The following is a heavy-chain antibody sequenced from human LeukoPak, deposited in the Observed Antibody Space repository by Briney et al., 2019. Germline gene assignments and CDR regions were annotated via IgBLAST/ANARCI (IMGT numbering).Heavy chain of an antibody. CDR2: IDYRGKI. CDR1: GGSISDTDHY. Sequence: SETLSLTCSVSGGSISDTDHYWGWIRQPPGKGLEWIASIDYRGKIYQKPSLKSRVTISMDTSKSHFSLQLSSVTAADTAVYYCTSSSQEYYDILTGFHDWGQGTLVVVSS. J-gene: IGHJ1*01. CDR3: TSSSQEYYDILTGFHD. D-gene: IGHD3-9*01. V-gene: IGHV4-39*07.